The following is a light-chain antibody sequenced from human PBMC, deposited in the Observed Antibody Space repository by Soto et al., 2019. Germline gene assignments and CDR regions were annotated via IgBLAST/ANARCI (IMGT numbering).Light chain of an antibody. CDR1: QSISSH. CDR3: QQSKTWPWT. J-gene: IGKJ1*01. V-gene: IGKV3-15*01. CDR2: GAS. Sequence: VLTQSPATLSVSPGESATISCRASQSISSHLAWYQQKPGQAPRLLIYGASTRGTGSPARFSGSGSGTDFPPTIRRLQSEYVALYYYQQSKTWPWTFGRGTKVEIK.